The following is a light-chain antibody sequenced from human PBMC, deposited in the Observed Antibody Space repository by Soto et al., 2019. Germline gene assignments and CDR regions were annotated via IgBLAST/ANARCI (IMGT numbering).Light chain of an antibody. CDR2: DVS. V-gene: IGLV2-11*01. CDR1: SSDVGGYNY. J-gene: IGLJ2*01. CDR3: CSCAGSYVL. Sequence: QSALTQPRSVSGSPGQSVTISCTGTSSDVGGYNYVSWYQQHPGKAPKLMIYDVSKRPSGVPDRFSGSKSGNTASLTISGLQAEDEAHYYCCSCAGSYVLFGGETKLPVL.